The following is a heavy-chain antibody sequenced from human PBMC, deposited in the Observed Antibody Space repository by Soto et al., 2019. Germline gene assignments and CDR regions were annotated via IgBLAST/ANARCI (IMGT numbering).Heavy chain of an antibody. V-gene: IGHV1-46*01. CDR2: INPSGGTP. D-gene: IGHD3-22*01. J-gene: IGHJ4*02. Sequence: ASVKVSCKASGYSFTSYEMHWVRQAPGQGLEWMGIINPSGGTPSYAQKFQGRVTMTRDTSTSTVYMELSSLRSEDTAVYYCARGYLRYYDSNVYQIPAYWGQGTLVTVSS. CDR3: ARGYLRYYDSNVYQIPAY. CDR1: GYSFTSYE.